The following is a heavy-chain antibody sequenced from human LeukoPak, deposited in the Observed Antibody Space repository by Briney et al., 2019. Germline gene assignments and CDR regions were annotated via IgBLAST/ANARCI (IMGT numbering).Heavy chain of an antibody. J-gene: IGHJ4*02. V-gene: IGHV4-34*01. CDR3: ARADGTDY. CDR1: GGSFSGCY. Sequence: SETLSLTCAVYGGSFSGCYWSWIRQPPGKGLEWIGEINHSGSTNYNPSLKSRVTISVDTSKNQFSLKLSSVTAADTAVYYCARADGTDYWGQGTLVTVSS. CDR2: INHSGST.